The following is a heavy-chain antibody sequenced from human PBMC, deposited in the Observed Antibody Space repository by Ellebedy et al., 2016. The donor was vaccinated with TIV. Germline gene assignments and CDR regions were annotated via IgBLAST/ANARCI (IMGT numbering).Heavy chain of an antibody. CDR3: ARSLRDINEF. J-gene: IGHJ4*02. CDR1: GFTFRNYV. CDR2: ISTDSNTK. D-gene: IGHD4-17*01. Sequence: PGGSLRLSCAASGFTFRNYVMHWLRQTPGKGLEWVAVISTDSNTKYYADSVRGRFTISRDNSKSTAFLQMDSLRSDDAAVYYCARSLRDINEFWGQGTQVTVSS. V-gene: IGHV3-30*04.